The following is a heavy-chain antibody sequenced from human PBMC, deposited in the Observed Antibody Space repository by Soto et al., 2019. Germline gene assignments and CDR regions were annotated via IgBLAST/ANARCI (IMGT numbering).Heavy chain of an antibody. J-gene: IGHJ6*03. D-gene: IGHD3-9*01. CDR1: GFTFSSYA. CDR3: AKDSSYDILTGYYPYYYMDV. CDR2: ISGSGGST. Sequence: EVQLLESGGGLVQPGGSLRLSCAASGFTFSSYAMSWVRQAPGKGLEWVSAISGSGGSTYYADSVKGRFTISRDNSKNTLYLQINSLRAEDTAVYYCAKDSSYDILTGYYPYYYMDVWGKGTTVTVSS. V-gene: IGHV3-23*01.